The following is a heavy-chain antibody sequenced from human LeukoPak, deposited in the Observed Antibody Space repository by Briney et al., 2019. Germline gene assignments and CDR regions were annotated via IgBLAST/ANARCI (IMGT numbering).Heavy chain of an antibody. CDR1: GYNLKSYG. D-gene: IGHD3-9*01. CDR2: ISAYNGNT. V-gene: IGHV1-18*01. Sequence: GASVKVSCKASGYNLKSYGISWVRQAPGQGLEWMGWISAYNGNTNYAQKVQGRVTMTTDTSTSTAYMELRSLRSDDTAVYYCARKYYDILTGYYKTFDYWGQGTLVTVSS. J-gene: IGHJ4*02. CDR3: ARKYYDILTGYYKTFDY.